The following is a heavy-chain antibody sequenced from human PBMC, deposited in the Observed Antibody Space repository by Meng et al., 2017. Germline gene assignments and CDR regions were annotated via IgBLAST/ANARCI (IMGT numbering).Heavy chain of an antibody. CDR1: GFTFSSDC. Sequence: GESLKISCAASGFTFSSDCMHWVRQAPGKGLEWVAVIWYDGSNKYYADSVKGRFTISRDNSKNTLYLQMNSLRAEDTAVYYCARELVVVITRDYYYGMDVWGQGTTVTVSS. CDR3: ARELVVVITRDYYYGMDV. J-gene: IGHJ6*02. CDR2: IWYDGSNK. D-gene: IGHD3-22*01. V-gene: IGHV3-33*01.